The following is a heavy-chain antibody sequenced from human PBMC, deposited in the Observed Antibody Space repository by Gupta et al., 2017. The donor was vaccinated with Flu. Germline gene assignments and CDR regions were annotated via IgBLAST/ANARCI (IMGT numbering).Heavy chain of an antibody. J-gene: IGHJ4*02. CDR1: GDSVSSNSAT. Sequence: QVQLQPSGPGLVKPSQTLSLTCAISGDSVSSNSATWNWIRQSPTRGLEWLGRTFYRSRWRNDYAVSVKGRMTINPDTSKNQFSLQVNSVTPDDAAVYYCARGSDILTGYYNFDYWGQGSLVTVSS. V-gene: IGHV6-1*01. CDR3: ARGSDILTGYYNFDY. CDR2: TFYRSRWRN. D-gene: IGHD3-9*01.